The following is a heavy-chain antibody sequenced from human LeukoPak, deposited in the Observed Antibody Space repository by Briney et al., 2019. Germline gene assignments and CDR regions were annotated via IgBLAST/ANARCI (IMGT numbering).Heavy chain of an antibody. CDR1: GASLSSYF. Sequence: SETLSLTCNVSGASLSSYFWSWIRQPPGKGLEWIGYIYYDGYPNYSPSLRSRITISVEKSKSQFSLNLRSVTAADTALYYCVREELFYDFWSGSHGAFDVWGQGTMVSVSS. D-gene: IGHD3-3*01. J-gene: IGHJ3*01. CDR3: VREELFYDFWSGSHGAFDV. V-gene: IGHV4-59*12. CDR2: IYYDGYP.